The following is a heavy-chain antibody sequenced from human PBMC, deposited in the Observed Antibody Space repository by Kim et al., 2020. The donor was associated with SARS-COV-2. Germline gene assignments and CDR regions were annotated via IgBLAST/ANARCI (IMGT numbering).Heavy chain of an antibody. J-gene: IGHJ4*02. D-gene: IGHD6-6*01. V-gene: IGHV3-66*01. Sequence: ADTVKRNFTIYRDNSKNTLYLKMNSLGAGDTAVYYCARGRVEYGSTWAFDYWGQGTLVTVSS. CDR3: ARGRVEYGSTWAFDY.